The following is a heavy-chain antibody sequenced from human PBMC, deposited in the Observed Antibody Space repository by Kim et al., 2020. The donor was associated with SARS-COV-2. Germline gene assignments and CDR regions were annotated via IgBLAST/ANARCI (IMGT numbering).Heavy chain of an antibody. D-gene: IGHD6-19*01. CDR1: GYTFVSYG. V-gene: IGHV1-18*01. CDR2: ISGYNGNT. J-gene: IGHJ4*02. Sequence: ASVKVSCKASGYTFVSYGISWVRQAPGQGLEWMGWISGYNGNTNYAQKLQGRVTMTTDTSTSTAYMELRSLRSDDTAVYYCAREGFGRSAWSPITTANDYWRQGPLLTVSS. CDR3: AREGFGRSAWSPITTANDY.